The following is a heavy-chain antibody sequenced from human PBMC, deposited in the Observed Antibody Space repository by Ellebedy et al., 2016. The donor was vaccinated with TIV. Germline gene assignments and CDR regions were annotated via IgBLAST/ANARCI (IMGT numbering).Heavy chain of an antibody. CDR2: IKQDGSEK. Sequence: GESLKISCAASGFTFSSYWMSWVRQAPGKGLEWVANIKQDGSEKYYVDSVKGRFTISRDNAKNSLYLQMNSLKAEDTAVYYCAPNWNFDHWGHGTQVAVSS. J-gene: IGHJ4*01. CDR3: APNWNFDH. V-gene: IGHV3-7*03. D-gene: IGHD1-20*01. CDR1: GFTFSSYW.